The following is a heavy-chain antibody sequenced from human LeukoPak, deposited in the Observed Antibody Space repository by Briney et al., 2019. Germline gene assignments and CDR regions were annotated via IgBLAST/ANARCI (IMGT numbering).Heavy chain of an antibody. CDR2: INPNSGGT. D-gene: IGHD2-15*01. J-gene: IGHJ4*02. V-gene: IGHV1-2*06. CDR1: GYTFTGQY. CDR3: ARLYCSGGSCRDY. Sequence: GASVKVSCKASGYTFTGQYIHWVRQAPGQGLEWMGRINPNSGGTNYAQKFQGRVTMTRDTSISTAYMELSRLRSDDTAVYYCARLYCSGGSCRDYWGQGTLVTVSS.